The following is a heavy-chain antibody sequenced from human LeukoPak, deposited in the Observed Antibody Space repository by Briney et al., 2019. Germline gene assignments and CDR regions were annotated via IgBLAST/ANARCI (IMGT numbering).Heavy chain of an antibody. CDR3: ARHLWFGTYYYYGMDV. Sequence: VASVKVSCKASGGTFSSYAISWVRQAPGQGLEWMGGIIPIFGTANYAQKFQGRVTITADESTSTAYMELSSLRSEDTAVYYCARHLWFGTYYYYGMDVWGQGTTVTVSS. CDR2: IIPIFGTA. CDR1: GGTFSSYA. V-gene: IGHV1-69*13. J-gene: IGHJ6*02. D-gene: IGHD3-10*01.